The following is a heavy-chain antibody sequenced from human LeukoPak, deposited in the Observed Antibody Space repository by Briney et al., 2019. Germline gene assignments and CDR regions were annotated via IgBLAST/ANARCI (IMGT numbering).Heavy chain of an antibody. J-gene: IGHJ4*02. CDR1: GFTFSSYA. CDR3: AKERSGIPAAANY. D-gene: IGHD6-13*01. Sequence: PGGSLRLSCAASGFTFSSYAMSWVRQAPGKGLDWVSGISGSDGSTYYADSVKGRFTISRDNSKNTLYLQMNSLRAEDTAVYHCAKERSGIPAAANYWGQGTLVTVSS. CDR2: ISGSDGST. V-gene: IGHV3-23*01.